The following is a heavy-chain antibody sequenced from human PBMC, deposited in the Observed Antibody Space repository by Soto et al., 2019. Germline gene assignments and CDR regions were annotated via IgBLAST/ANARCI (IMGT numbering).Heavy chain of an antibody. CDR2: IRSKAYGGTT. V-gene: IGHV3-49*03. J-gene: IGHJ6*02. Sequence: GGSLRLSCTASGFTFGDYAMSWFRQAPGKGLEWVGFIRSKAYGGTTEYAASVKGRFTISRDDSKSIAYLQMNSLKTEDTAVYYCTREPYYPNYYYGMDVWGQGTTVTVS. CDR1: GFTFGDYA. CDR3: TREPYYPNYYYGMDV. D-gene: IGHD3-22*01.